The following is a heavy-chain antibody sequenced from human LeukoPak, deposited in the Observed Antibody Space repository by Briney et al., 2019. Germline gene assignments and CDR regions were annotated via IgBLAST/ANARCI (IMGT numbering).Heavy chain of an antibody. CDR2: IYTSGST. J-gene: IGHJ6*03. Sequence: TSETLSLTCTVSGGSISSYYWSWIRQPAGKGLEWIGRIYTSGSTNYNPSLKSRVTMSVDTSKNQFSLKLSSVTAADTAVYYCARAKTSYCSSTSCYAVGDYYYYYYMDVWGKGTTVTVSS. D-gene: IGHD2-2*01. CDR3: ARAKTSYCSSTSCYAVGDYYYYYYMDV. V-gene: IGHV4-4*07. CDR1: GGSISSYY.